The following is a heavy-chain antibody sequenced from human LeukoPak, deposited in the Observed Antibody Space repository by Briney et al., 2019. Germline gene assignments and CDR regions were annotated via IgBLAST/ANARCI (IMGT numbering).Heavy chain of an antibody. CDR3: ARSDSSGSFLFDY. CDR2: INHSGST. J-gene: IGHJ4*02. CDR1: GGSFSGYY. Sequence: SETLSLTCAVYGGSFSGYYWSWIRQPPGKGLEWIGEINHSGSTNYNASLKSRVTISVDTSKNQFSLKLSSVTAADTAVYYCARSDSSGSFLFDYWGQGTLVTVSS. V-gene: IGHV4-34*01. D-gene: IGHD3-22*01.